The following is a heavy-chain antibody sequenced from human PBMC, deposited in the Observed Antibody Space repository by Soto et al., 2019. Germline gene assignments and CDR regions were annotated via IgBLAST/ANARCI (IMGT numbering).Heavy chain of an antibody. Sequence: PSETLSLTCAVYGGSFSGYYWSWIRQPPGKGLEWIGEINHSGSTNYNPSLKSRVTISVDTSKNQFSLKLSSVTAADTAVYYCARVDDISKNQVYYYYGMDVWGQGTTVTVSS. J-gene: IGHJ6*02. D-gene: IGHD3-9*01. CDR3: ARVDDISKNQVYYYYGMDV. CDR1: GGSFSGYY. CDR2: INHSGST. V-gene: IGHV4-34*01.